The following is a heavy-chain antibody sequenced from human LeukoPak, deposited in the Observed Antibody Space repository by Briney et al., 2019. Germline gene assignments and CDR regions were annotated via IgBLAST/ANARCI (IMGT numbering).Heavy chain of an antibody. J-gene: IGHJ3*02. CDR2: IKPNSGGT. D-gene: IGHD3-22*01. Sequence: ASVKVSCKASGYTFTGHSMYWVRQAPGQGLEWMGWIKPNSGGTNYAQKFQGRVTMTRDTSISTAYMELSRLRSEDTAVYYCARGRSPYDSSGYRGVNDAFDIWGQGTMVTVSS. CDR3: ARGRSPYDSSGYRGVNDAFDI. V-gene: IGHV1-2*02. CDR1: GYTFTGHS.